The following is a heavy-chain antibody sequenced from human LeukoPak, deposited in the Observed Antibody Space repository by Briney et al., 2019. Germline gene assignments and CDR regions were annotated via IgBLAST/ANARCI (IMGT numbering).Heavy chain of an antibody. Sequence: GGSLRLSCAASGFTVSSKDMSWVRQAPGKGLEWVSVIYSSGSTYYEASVKGRFTISRDEPKNTLYLQMNSLRAEDTAVYYCARHFGVVTKGVYYYYYGMDVWGQGTTVTVSS. CDR2: IYSSGST. D-gene: IGHD3-3*01. J-gene: IGHJ6*02. V-gene: IGHV3-66*04. CDR3: ARHFGVVTKGVYYYYYGMDV. CDR1: GFTVSSKD.